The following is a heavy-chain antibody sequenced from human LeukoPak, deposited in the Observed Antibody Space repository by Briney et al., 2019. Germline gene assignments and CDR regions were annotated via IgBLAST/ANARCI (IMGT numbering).Heavy chain of an antibody. CDR3: ARLRSGYNSPYLFDY. D-gene: IGHD5-24*01. CDR1: GGSISSGGYY. Sequence: PSQTLSLTCTVSGGSISSGGYYWSWIRQPPGKGLEWIGYIYYSGSTNYNPSLKSRVTISVDTSKNQFSLKLSSVTAADTAVYYCARLRSGYNSPYLFDYWGQGTLVTVSS. CDR2: IYYSGST. V-gene: IGHV4-61*08. J-gene: IGHJ4*02.